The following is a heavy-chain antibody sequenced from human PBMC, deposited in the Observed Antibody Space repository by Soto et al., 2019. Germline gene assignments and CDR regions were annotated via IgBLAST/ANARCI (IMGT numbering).Heavy chain of an antibody. J-gene: IGHJ4*02. CDR2: IIPIFGTA. CDR1: GGTFSSYA. CDR3: ARALLYSYGYTPAFGY. Sequence: PSVKVSCKASGGTFSSYAISWVRQAPGQGLEWMGGIIPIFGTANYAQKFQGRVTITADESTSTAYMELSSLRSEDTAVYYCARALLYSYGYTPAFGYWGQGTLVTVSS. V-gene: IGHV1-69*13. D-gene: IGHD5-18*01.